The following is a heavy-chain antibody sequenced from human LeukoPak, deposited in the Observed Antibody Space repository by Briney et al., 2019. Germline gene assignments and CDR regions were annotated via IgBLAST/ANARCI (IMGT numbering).Heavy chain of an antibody. D-gene: IGHD5-18*01. CDR1: GVSISSGGCY. Sequence: SETLSLTCTVSGVSISSGGCYWSWIRPPPGKGLEWIGYIYYSGSTYYNPSLKSRVTISVDTSKNQFSLKLSSVTAADPAVYYCAREDTAIGDFDYWGQGTLVTVSS. CDR3: AREDTAIGDFDY. J-gene: IGHJ4*02. V-gene: IGHV4-31*03. CDR2: IYYSGST.